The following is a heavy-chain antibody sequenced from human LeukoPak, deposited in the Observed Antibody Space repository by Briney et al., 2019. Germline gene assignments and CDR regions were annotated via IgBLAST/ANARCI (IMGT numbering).Heavy chain of an antibody. Sequence: GGSLRLTCAASGFTFSSYWMHWVRQVPGKGLVWVSRINSDGRSTSYADSVKGRFTISRDNAKNTLYLQMNSLTAEDTAVYYCARVAYGYSWYVDYWGQGNLVTVSS. CDR3: ARVAYGYSWYVDY. J-gene: IGHJ4*02. D-gene: IGHD6-13*01. V-gene: IGHV3-74*01. CDR2: INSDGRST. CDR1: GFTFSSYW.